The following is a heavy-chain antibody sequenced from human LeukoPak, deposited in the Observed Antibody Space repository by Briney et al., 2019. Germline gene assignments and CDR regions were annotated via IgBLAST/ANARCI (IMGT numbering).Heavy chain of an antibody. Sequence: GESLKISCKGSGYSFTSYWIGWVRQMPGKGLEWMGIIYPVDSDTRYSPSRQGQVTTSADKSISTAYLQWSSLKASDTAMYYCARLTGNDFWSGYYTPNYFDNWGQGTLVTVSS. J-gene: IGHJ4*02. CDR2: IYPVDSDT. CDR1: GYSFTSYW. CDR3: ARLTGNDFWSGYYTPNYFDN. D-gene: IGHD3-3*01. V-gene: IGHV5-51*01.